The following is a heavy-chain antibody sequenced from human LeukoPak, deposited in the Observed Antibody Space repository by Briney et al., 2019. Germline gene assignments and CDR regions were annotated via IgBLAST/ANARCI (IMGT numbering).Heavy chain of an antibody. CDR1: GFTFSSSA. CDR2: ISGSGGST. D-gene: IGHD6-19*01. V-gene: IGHV3-23*01. CDR3: AKDDFSGWYGDY. J-gene: IGHJ4*02. Sequence: GGSLRLSCAASGFTFSSSAMSWVRQAPGKGLEWVSAISGSGGSTYYADSVKGRFTISRDNSKNTLYLQMNSLRAEDTAVYYCAKDDFSGWYGDYWGQGTLVTVSS.